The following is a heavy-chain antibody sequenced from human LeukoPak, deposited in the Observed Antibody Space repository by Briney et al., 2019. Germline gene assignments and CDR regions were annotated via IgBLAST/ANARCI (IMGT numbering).Heavy chain of an antibody. D-gene: IGHD6-13*01. CDR3: ARGSTRRDFRPGIAAAGHLYYYYYYMDV. J-gene: IGHJ6*03. Sequence: PSQTLSLTCTVSGGSISSGSYYWSWIRQPAGKGLEWIGRIYTSGSTNYNPSLKSRVTISVDTSKNQFSLKLSSATAADTAVYYCARGSTRRDFRPGIAAAGHLYYYYYYMDVWGKGTTVTVSS. V-gene: IGHV4-61*02. CDR2: IYTSGST. CDR1: GGSISSGSYY.